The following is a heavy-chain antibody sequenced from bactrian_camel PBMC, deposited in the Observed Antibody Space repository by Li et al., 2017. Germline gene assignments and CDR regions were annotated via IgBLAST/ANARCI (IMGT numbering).Heavy chain of an antibody. CDR1: GYTSSNFC. CDR2: IDGGKSLT. D-gene: IGHD4*01. J-gene: IGHJ4*01. CDR3: AASQFRPRGCDYPLQSSPYDY. Sequence: HVQLVGVWGGSVQAGGSLRLSCTASGYTSSNFCMGWFRQAPGKERVGVATIDGGKSLTLVAASVKGRFTISRDAAANTLNLQMNDLKPEDTATYYCAASQFRPRGCDYPLQSSPYDYWGLGTQVTVS. V-gene: IGHV3S26*01.